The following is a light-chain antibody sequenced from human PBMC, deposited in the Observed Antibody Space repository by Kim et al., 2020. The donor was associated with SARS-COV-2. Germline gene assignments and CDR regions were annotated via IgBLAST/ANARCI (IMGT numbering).Light chain of an antibody. CDR1: QDISNY. CDR3: QQCDNLPIT. Sequence: DIQMTQSPSSLSASVGDRVTITCQASQDISNYLNWYQQKPGKAPKLLIYDASNLETGVPSRFSGSGSGTDFTFTISSVQPEDIATYYCQQCDNLPITFGQGTRLEIK. J-gene: IGKJ5*01. V-gene: IGKV1-33*01. CDR2: DAS.